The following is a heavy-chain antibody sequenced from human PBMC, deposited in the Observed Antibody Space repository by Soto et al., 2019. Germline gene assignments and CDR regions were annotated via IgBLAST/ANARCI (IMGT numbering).Heavy chain of an antibody. CDR2: IYWDDDK. Sequence: QITLKESGPPLVNPAKTLTLPSAFSGFSLTTTRMGVPGIRQPPGKALEWLALIYWDDDKRYSPSLKNRLTVSKDTSTNRVVLTITNISPDDTGTYFCAHAGDFDLLSFDRWGPGTLVTVSS. D-gene: IGHD2-15*01. CDR1: GFSLTTTRMG. CDR3: AHAGDFDLLSFDR. V-gene: IGHV2-5*02. J-gene: IGHJ4*02.